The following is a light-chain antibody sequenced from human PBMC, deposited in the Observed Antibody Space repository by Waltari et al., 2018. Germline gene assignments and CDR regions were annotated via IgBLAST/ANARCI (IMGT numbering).Light chain of an antibody. J-gene: IGLJ2*01. CDR2: EVN. Sequence: QSALTQPASVSGSPGQSITISCTGSSTDIGGYKYVSWYQQFRGEAPKLIISEVNTRPSGVSNRFSGSKSDNTASLTISGLQAEDEADYFCASYSSTTTFLLFGGGTKLTVL. CDR1: STDIGGYKY. V-gene: IGLV2-14*03. CDR3: ASYSSTTTFLL.